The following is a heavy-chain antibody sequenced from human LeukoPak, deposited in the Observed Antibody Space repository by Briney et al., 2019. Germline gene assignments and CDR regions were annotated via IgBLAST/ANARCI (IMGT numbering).Heavy chain of an antibody. CDR3: AREPPGLHGGMDV. Sequence: GGSLRLSCAASGFTFSSYGMHWVRQAPGKGLGWVAFIRYDENNKYYTDSVKGRFTISRDNAKNSLYLQMNSLRAEDTAVYYCAREPPGLHGGMDVWGKGTTVTVSS. D-gene: IGHD4-11*01. V-gene: IGHV3-30*02. J-gene: IGHJ6*04. CDR2: IRYDENNK. CDR1: GFTFSSYG.